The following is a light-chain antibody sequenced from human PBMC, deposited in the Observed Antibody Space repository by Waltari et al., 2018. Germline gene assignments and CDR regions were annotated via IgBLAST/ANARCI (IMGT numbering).Light chain of an antibody. CDR1: QNSATN. CDR2: DAS. V-gene: IGKV3-15*01. CDR3: QQYNRWPPIT. Sequence: EVVMTQSPATLSVSPGGRATLYCRASQNSATNLAWYQQRRGQAPRLLNFDASTRATSIPGRFSGSGSGTEFTLTISSLQSEDSAVYYCQQYNRWPPITFGQGTRLEIK. J-gene: IGKJ5*01.